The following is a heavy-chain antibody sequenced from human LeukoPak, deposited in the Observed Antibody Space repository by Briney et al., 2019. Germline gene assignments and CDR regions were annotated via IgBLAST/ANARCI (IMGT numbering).Heavy chain of an antibody. J-gene: IGHJ4*02. CDR1: GFTFSDHY. Sequence: PGGSLRLSCAASGFTFSDHYMDWVRQAPGKGLEWVGRTRNKANSYTTEYAASVKGRFTISRDDSKNSLYLQMNSLKTEDTAVYYCARQVWGTYYYDSSGYYFDYWGQGTLVTVSS. D-gene: IGHD3-22*01. CDR2: TRNKANSYTT. CDR3: ARQVWGTYYYDSSGYYFDY. V-gene: IGHV3-72*01.